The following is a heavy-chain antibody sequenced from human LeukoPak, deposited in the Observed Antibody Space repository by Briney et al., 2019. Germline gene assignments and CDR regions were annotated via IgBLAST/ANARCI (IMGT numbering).Heavy chain of an antibody. V-gene: IGHV4-59*01. CDR2: IYYSGST. Sequence: PSETLSLTCTVSGGSISSYYWSWIRQPPGKGLEWIGYIYYSGSTNYNPSLKSRVTISVDTSKNQFSLKLSSVTAADTAVYYCARVSSSGCYEWGNFDYWGQGTLVTVSS. CDR1: GGSISSYY. J-gene: IGHJ4*02. CDR3: ARVSSSGCYEWGNFDY. D-gene: IGHD6-19*01.